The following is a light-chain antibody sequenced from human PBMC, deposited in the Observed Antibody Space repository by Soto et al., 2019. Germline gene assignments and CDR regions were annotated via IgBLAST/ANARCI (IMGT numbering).Light chain of an antibody. CDR1: QSVNNN. J-gene: IGKJ5*01. CDR3: QHYNNWPIT. V-gene: IGKV3-15*01. CDR2: ARY. Sequence: ILMTQSPASLSVAPGGTATLSCRASQSVNNNVAWYQQKPGQAPRLLIYARYTRATGVPVRFSVSGSGTEFALTISSLQSEDSAVYYCQHYNNWPITFGQGTRLEVE.